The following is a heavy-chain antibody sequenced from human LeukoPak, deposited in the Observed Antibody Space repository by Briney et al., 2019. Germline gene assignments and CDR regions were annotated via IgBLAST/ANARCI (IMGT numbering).Heavy chain of an antibody. J-gene: IGHJ3*02. CDR2: INPNSGGT. CDR1: GYTFTGYY. CDR3: ARDLADDAFDI. V-gene: IGHV1-2*06. Sequence: ASVKVSCRASGYTFTGYYMHWVRQAPGQGLEWMGRINPNSGGTNYAQKFQGRVTMTRDTSISTAYMELSRLRSDDTAVYYCARDLADDAFDIWGQGTMVTVSS.